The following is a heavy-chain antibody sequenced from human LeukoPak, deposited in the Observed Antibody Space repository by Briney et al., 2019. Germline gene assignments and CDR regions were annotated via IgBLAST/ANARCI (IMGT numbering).Heavy chain of an antibody. Sequence: SETLSLTCSVSGGSISTFYWNWVRQPAGKGLEWIGRIFTSGGSNHNPSLESRITMSVDTSKNEISLKLTSVTAADTAVYYCARGLYYFDRSGNSGNWHLGLWGRGTLVTVS. D-gene: IGHD3-22*01. J-gene: IGHJ2*01. CDR1: GGSISTFY. CDR2: IFTSGGS. V-gene: IGHV4-4*07. CDR3: ARGLYYFDRSGNSGNWHLGL.